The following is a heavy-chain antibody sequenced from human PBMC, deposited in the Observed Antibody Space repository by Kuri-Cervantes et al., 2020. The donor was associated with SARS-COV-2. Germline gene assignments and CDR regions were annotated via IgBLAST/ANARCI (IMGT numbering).Heavy chain of an antibody. Sequence: GESLKISCAASGFTFSSYEMNWVRQAPGKGLEWVSYISSSGSTIYYADSVKGRFTISRDNAKNSLYLQMNSLRAEDTAVYYCARVEPPLIDSSGLTGIDYWGQGTLVTVSS. CDR2: ISSSGSTI. D-gene: IGHD6-19*01. CDR3: ARVEPPLIDSSGLTGIDY. CDR1: GFTFSSYE. V-gene: IGHV3-48*03. J-gene: IGHJ4*02.